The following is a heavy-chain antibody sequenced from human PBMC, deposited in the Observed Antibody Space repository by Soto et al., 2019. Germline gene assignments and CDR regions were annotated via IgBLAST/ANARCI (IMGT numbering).Heavy chain of an antibody. CDR1: GYTFTSYA. CDR3: ARGYGSGTNVGGYYYYYGMDV. CDR2: INAGNGNT. V-gene: IGHV1-3*01. J-gene: IGHJ6*02. D-gene: IGHD3-10*01. Sequence: ASVKVSCKASGYTFTSYAMHWVRQAPGQRLEWMGWINAGNGNTKYSQKFQGRVTITRDTSASTAYMELSSLRSEDTAVYYCARGYGSGTNVGGYYYYYGMDVWGQGTTVTVSS.